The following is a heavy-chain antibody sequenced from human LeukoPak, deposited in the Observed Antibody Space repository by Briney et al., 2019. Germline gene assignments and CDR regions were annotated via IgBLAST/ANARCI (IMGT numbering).Heavy chain of an antibody. Sequence: SETLSLTCAVSGGSISSSNWWSWVRQPPGKGLEWIGEIYHSGSTNYNPSLKSRVTISVDTSKNQFSLKLSSVTAADTAVYYYARMYSNGWYDYWGQGTLVTVSS. J-gene: IGHJ4*02. CDR1: GGSISSSNW. CDR3: ARMYSNGWYDY. CDR2: IYHSGST. D-gene: IGHD6-19*01. V-gene: IGHV4-4*02.